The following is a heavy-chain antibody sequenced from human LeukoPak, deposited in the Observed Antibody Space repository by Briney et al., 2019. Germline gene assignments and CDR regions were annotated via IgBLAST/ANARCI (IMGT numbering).Heavy chain of an antibody. D-gene: IGHD3-10*01. CDR1: GGSISSSSYY. Sequence: SETLSLTCTVSGGSISSSSYYWGWIRQPPGKGLEWIGYIYYSGSTNYNPSLKSRVTISVDTSKNQFTLKLSSVIAADTAMYFCARGGFYGHPFEFGGQGILVIVSA. CDR3: ARGGFYGHPFEF. CDR2: IYYSGST. V-gene: IGHV4-61*05. J-gene: IGHJ4*02.